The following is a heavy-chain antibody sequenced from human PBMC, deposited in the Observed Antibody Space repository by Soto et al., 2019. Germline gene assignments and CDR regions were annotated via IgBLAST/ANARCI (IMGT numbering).Heavy chain of an antibody. D-gene: IGHD6-13*01. J-gene: IGHJ4*02. CDR2: TYYRSKWYN. CDR1: WDSVSSNSAA. CDR3: ARVRLTAAAGGGIFDY. V-gene: IGHV6-1*01. Sequence: QTLSLTCAISWDSVSSNSAAWNWIRQSPSRGLEWLGRTYYRSKWYNDYAVSVKSRITINPDTSKNQFSLQLNSVTPEDTAVYYCARVRLTAAAGGGIFDYWGQGTLVTVSS.